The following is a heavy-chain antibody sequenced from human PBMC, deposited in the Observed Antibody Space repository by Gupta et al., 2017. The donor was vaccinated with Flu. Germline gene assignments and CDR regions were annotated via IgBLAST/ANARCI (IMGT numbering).Heavy chain of an antibody. J-gene: IGHJ5*02. D-gene: IGHD3-16*01. Sequence: WVRQAPGKGLEWVGRIKRQSDGGTADYATPVKGRFTISRDDPSNTLYLQMDSLKSDDTGIYYCSTLVRGDGTSYANWFDPWGQGTLVTVSA. CDR3: STLVRGDGTSYANWFDP. CDR2: IKRQSDGGTA. V-gene: IGHV3-15*01.